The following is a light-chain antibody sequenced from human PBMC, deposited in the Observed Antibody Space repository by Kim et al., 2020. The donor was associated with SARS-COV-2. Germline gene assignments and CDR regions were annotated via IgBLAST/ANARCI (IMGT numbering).Light chain of an antibody. J-gene: IGKJ2*01. CDR2: KAS. CDR3: QQYDNY. Sequence: STLSASVGDRVIITCRASQSNSMWLAWYQQKPGKAPKLPISKASSLQSGVPSRFSGSGSGTEFTLTISSLQPDDFGTYYCQQYDNYFGQGTKLEIK. V-gene: IGKV1-5*03. CDR1: QSNSMW.